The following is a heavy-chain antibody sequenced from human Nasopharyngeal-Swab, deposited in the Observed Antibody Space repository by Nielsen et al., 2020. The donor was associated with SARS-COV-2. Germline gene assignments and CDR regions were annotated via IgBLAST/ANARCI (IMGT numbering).Heavy chain of an antibody. Sequence: GESLKISCAASGFTFSTYAMTWVRQAPGKGLEWVSTIDAGGGNTWYADSVKGRFTISRDNSKSTLYLQMNGLRSDDTAIYYCATSNFLDDWGQGTLVTVSS. CDR2: IDAGGGNT. CDR1: GFTFSTYA. J-gene: IGHJ4*02. CDR3: ATSNFLDD. D-gene: IGHD1-1*01. V-gene: IGHV3-23*01.